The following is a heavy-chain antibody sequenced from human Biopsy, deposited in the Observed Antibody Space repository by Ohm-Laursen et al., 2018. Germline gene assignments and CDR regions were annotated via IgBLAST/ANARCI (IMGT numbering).Heavy chain of an antibody. J-gene: IGHJ6*02. CDR3: ARIPILVVPAAIVYRHRRHLQGLDV. CDR1: GFSLNTRGMS. CDR2: IDWDDSK. V-gene: IGHV2-70*16. D-gene: IGHD2-2*02. Sequence: TQTLTLTCTLSGFSLNTRGMSVTWIRQPPGKALEWLARIDWDDSKFYNGSLKTRLTISKDTSENHVVLTLSDVDPVDTATYYCARIPILVVPAAIVYRHRRHLQGLDVWGQGTTVIVSS.